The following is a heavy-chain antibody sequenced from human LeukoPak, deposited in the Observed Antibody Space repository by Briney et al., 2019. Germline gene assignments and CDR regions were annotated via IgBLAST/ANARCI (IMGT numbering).Heavy chain of an antibody. CDR1: GGSISTFY. Sequence: PSETLSLTCTVSGGSISTFYWSWIRQPPGKGLEWIGYIYYSGSTNYNPSLKSRVTISVDTSKNQFSLRLSSVTAADTAVYYCAREGGFYRPLDYSGQGTLVTVSS. CDR3: AREGGFYRPLDY. CDR2: IYYSGST. D-gene: IGHD6-25*01. J-gene: IGHJ4*02. V-gene: IGHV4-59*12.